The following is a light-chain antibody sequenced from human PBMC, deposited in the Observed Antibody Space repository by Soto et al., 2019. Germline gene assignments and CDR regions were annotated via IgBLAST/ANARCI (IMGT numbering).Light chain of an antibody. V-gene: IGKV3-20*01. CDR1: QSVRGNS. J-gene: IGKJ1*01. Sequence: IVLTQSPGTLSLSPGERATPSCRASQSVRGNSLAWYQQGPGLPPRLLSYDASTRATGIPDRFSGSGSGTDFTLTISRLEPEDFAVYFCQQYGTSPQTFGQGTKVEIK. CDR3: QQYGTSPQT. CDR2: DAS.